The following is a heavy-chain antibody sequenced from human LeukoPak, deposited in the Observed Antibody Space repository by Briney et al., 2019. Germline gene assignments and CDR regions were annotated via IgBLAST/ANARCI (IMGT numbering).Heavy chain of an antibody. V-gene: IGHV1-46*01. CDR1: GYTFTSYY. CDR2: INPSGGST. Sequence: ASVKVSCKASGYTFTSYYMHWVRQAPGQGLEWMGIINPSGGSTSYAQQFQGRVTMTRDTSTSTVYMELSSLRSEDTAVYYCARDVSGPRGYELTWWFDPWGQGTLVTVSS. D-gene: IGHD5-12*01. CDR3: ARDVSGPRGYELTWWFDP. J-gene: IGHJ5*02.